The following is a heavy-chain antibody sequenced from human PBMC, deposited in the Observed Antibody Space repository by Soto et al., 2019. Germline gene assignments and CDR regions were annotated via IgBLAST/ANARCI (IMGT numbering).Heavy chain of an antibody. D-gene: IGHD2-21*02. CDR2: ISGSGTYT. CDR1: GFTFSDYY. J-gene: IGHJ4*02. Sequence: QVQLVESGGGLVKPGGSLRLSCAASGFTFSDYYMSWIRQAPGKGLEWVSYISGSGTYTNYGDSVKGRFTISRDNAKNSLYLQVNSLRAEDTAVYYCVMGGSYCGGDCFDYWGQGTLVTGSS. CDR3: VMGGSYCGGDCFDY. V-gene: IGHV3-11*06.